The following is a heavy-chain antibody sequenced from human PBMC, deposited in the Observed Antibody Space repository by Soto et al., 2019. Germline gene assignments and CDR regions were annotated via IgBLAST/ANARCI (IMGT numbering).Heavy chain of an antibody. J-gene: IGHJ5*02. D-gene: IGHD2-15*01. CDR3: ARDNCSGATCYYLFDN. CDR1: GYTFAHYP. V-gene: IGHV1-3*01. Sequence: ASVKVSCKASGYTFAHYPVHWVRQAPGQRLEWLGWINGGNGDTGYSHKFQGRVTFTRDTSANTAYMELGSLRSEDTAVYYCARDNCSGATCYYLFDNWCQGTLVTVS. CDR2: INGGNGDT.